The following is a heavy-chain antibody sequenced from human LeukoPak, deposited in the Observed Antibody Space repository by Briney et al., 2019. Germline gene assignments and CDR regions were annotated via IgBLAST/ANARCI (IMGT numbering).Heavy chain of an antibody. V-gene: IGHV1-8*01. Sequence: ASLKLSCKASGYTFTSYEINWVRQATGHGLKSMGWMNPNSGNTGYAQNFQGRVTMTRNTSISTAYMELSSLRSEDTAVYYCARGRIARNWFDPWGQGTLVTVSS. J-gene: IGHJ5*02. D-gene: IGHD2-15*01. CDR3: ARGRIARNWFDP. CDR1: GYTFTSYE. CDR2: MNPNSGNT.